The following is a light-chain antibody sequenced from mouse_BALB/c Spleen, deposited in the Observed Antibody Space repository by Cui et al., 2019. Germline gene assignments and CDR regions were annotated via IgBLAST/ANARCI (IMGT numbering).Light chain of an antibody. CDR1: QNVCTA. Sequence: DIVMTQSPKFMSTSVGDRVSITCKASQNVCTAVAWYQQKPGQSPKALIYLASNRHTGVTDRVKGRGSGTNFTLTISNGQSEDLADYFWLQHWNYPLTFGSGTKLEIK. CDR3: LQHWNYPLT. CDR2: LAS. J-gene: IGKJ4*01. V-gene: IGKV6-14*01.